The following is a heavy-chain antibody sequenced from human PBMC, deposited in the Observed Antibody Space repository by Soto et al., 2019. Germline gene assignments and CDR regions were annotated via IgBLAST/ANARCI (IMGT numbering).Heavy chain of an antibody. V-gene: IGHV3-48*03. CDR3: ARKGIAVAGIAFDI. CDR1: GFTFSSYE. Sequence: GGSLRLSCAASGFTFSSYEMNLFRQAPGKGLEWVSYISSSGSSIYFADSVKGRFTISRDNAKNSLYLQMNSLRAEDTAVYYCARKGIAVAGIAFDIWGQGTMVTVSS. D-gene: IGHD6-19*01. J-gene: IGHJ3*02. CDR2: ISSSGSSI.